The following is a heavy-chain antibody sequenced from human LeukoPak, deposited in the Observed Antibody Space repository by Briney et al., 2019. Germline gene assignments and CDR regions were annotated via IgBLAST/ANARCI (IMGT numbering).Heavy chain of an antibody. J-gene: IGHJ4*02. CDR2: IYYSGST. V-gene: IGHV4-39*07. CDR3: ARAGTVYASDY. D-gene: IGHD5/OR15-5a*01. Sequence: SETLSLTCTVSGGSISSSSYYWGWIRQPPGKGLEWIGSIYYSGSTYYNPSLKSRVTISVDTSKNQFSLKLSSVTAADTAVYYCARAGTVYASDYWGQGTLVTVSS. CDR1: GGSISSSSYY.